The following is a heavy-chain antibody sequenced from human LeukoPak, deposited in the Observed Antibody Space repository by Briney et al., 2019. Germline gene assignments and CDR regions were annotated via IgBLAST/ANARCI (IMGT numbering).Heavy chain of an antibody. CDR3: ARAPIQTSAFNWFDP. CDR1: GGTFSSYA. Sequence: ASVKVSCKASGGTFSSYAISWVRQAPGQGLEWMGGIIPIFGTANYAQKFQGRVTITAGESTSTAYMELSSLRSEDTAVYYCARAPIQTSAFNWFDPWGQGTLVTVSS. CDR2: IIPIFGTA. V-gene: IGHV1-69*13. J-gene: IGHJ5*02.